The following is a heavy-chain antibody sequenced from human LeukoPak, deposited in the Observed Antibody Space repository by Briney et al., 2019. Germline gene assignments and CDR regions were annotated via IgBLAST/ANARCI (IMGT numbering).Heavy chain of an antibody. CDR3: ARTHYYGSGSYYAYNWFDP. CDR1: GGSISSSSYS. CDR2: IYYSGST. V-gene: IGHV4-39*01. J-gene: IGHJ5*02. Sequence: SETLSLTCTVSGGSISSSSYSWGWIRQPPGKGLEWIGSIYYSGSTYYNPSLKSRVTISVDTSKNQFSLKLSSVTAADTAVYYCARTHYYGSGSYYAYNWFDPWGQGTLVTVSS. D-gene: IGHD3-10*01.